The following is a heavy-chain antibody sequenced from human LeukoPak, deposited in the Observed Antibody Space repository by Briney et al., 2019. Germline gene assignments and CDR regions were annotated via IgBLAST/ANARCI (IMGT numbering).Heavy chain of an antibody. J-gene: IGHJ4*02. CDR2: IKQDGSEK. CDR3: ARGVVAVAGTWYFDY. Sequence: GGSLRLSCAASGFTFSSYGMHWVRQAPGKGLEWVANIKQDGSEKYYVDSVKGRFTISRDNAKNSLYLQMNSLRAEDTAVYYCARGVVAVAGTWYFDYWGQGTLVTVSS. CDR1: GFTFSSYG. V-gene: IGHV3-7*01. D-gene: IGHD6-19*01.